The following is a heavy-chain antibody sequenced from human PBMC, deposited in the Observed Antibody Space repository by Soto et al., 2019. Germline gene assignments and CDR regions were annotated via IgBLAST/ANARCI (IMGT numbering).Heavy chain of an antibody. CDR1: GFSFTGYF. Sequence: ASVKVSCKASGFSFTGYFIHWLRQAPGQGLEWMGWINAHSGGTEYAQKFQGRVTLTRDTSIATAYLTLTSLTSDDTALYYCAKDLTRQLAYWLDPWGQGTQVTVSS. CDR3: AKDLTRQLAYWLDP. V-gene: IGHV1-2*02. CDR2: INAHSGGT. J-gene: IGHJ5*02. D-gene: IGHD6-6*01.